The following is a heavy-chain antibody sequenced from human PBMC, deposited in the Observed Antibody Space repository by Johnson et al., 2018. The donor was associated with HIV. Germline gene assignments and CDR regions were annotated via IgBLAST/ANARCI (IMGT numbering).Heavy chain of an antibody. V-gene: IGHV3-74*02. CDR3: ARPHEGKEYNLWSGYRPAPMNEAFDS. CDR2: INSDGSST. J-gene: IGHJ3*02. D-gene: IGHD3-3*01. CDR1: GFTFSSYW. Sequence: EVQLVESGGGLVQPGGSLRLSCAASGFTFSSYWMHWVRQAPGKGLVWVSRINSDGSSTSYADSVKGRFTISRDNAKNTLYLQMNSLRAEGTAVYYCARPHEGKEYNLWSGYRPAPMNEAFDSWGQGTMVTGSS.